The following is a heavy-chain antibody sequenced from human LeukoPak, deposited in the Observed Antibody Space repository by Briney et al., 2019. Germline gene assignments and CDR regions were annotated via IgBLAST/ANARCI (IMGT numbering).Heavy chain of an antibody. CDR3: AKSPIGYCGGGTWYLYYFDY. Sequence: GGSLRLSCAASGFTFSTYAMSWVRQAPGKGLEWVSGISGGGTSAYYADSVKGRFSISRDNSKNTLYLQMNSLRAEDTAVYYCAKSPIGYCGGGTWYLYYFDYWGQGNLLTVSS. J-gene: IGHJ4*02. CDR1: GFTFSTYA. D-gene: IGHD2-15*01. CDR2: ISGGGTSA. V-gene: IGHV3-23*01.